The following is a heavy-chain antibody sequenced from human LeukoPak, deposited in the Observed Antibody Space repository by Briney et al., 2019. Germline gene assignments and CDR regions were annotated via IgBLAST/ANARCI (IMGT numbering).Heavy chain of an antibody. CDR1: GFTFSYYS. CDR2: FSTRSSTI. V-gene: IGHV3-48*01. CDR3: ARMARDDYGDYDAFDI. J-gene: IGHJ3*02. Sequence: GGSLRLSCAASGFTFSYYSMNWVRQAPGKGLEWVSYFSTRSSTISYADSVKGRFAISRDNAKNPLYLQMNSLRAEDTAVYYCARMARDDYGDYDAFDIWGQGTMVTVSS. D-gene: IGHD4-17*01.